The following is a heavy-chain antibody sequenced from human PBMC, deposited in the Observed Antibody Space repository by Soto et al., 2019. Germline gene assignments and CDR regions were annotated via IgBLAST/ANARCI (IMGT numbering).Heavy chain of an antibody. CDR1: GYTLTNYG. V-gene: IGHV1-18*04. CDR3: ATDGPSNSGNLYAFDI. CDR2: VTPYKADT. D-gene: IGHD5-12*01. J-gene: IGHJ3*02. Sequence: ASVKVSCKASGYTLTNYGVTWVRQAPGQGLEWLGRVTPYKADTNSAQNLQGRVTMATDTSTNTAYLELRSLRSDDTAVYFCATDGPSNSGNLYAFDIWGQGTMVTVSS.